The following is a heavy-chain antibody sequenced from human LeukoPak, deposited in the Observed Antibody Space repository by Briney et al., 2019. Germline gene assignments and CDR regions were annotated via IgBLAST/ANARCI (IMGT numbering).Heavy chain of an antibody. V-gene: IGHV5-10-1*01. Sequence: PGESLRISCKGSGYSFTSYWISWVRQMPGKGQEWMGRIDPSDSYTNYSPSFQGHVTISADKSISTAYLQWSSLKASDTAMYYCAKSLDYYYGMDVWGQGTTVTVSS. CDR1: GYSFTSYW. J-gene: IGHJ6*02. CDR2: IDPSDSYT. CDR3: AKSLDYYYGMDV.